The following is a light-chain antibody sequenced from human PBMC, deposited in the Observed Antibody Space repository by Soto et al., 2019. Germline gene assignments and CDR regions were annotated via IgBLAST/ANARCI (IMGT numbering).Light chain of an antibody. CDR1: QSVSSSF. CDR2: AAS. J-gene: IGKJ1*01. CDR3: QQYGSSPRT. Sequence: EIVLTQSPGTLSLSPGESATLSYRASQSVSSSFLAWYQQRPGQAPRLLIYAASNTAPGIPDRFSGSGAGTDFTLTISRLEPEDFAVYYCQQYGSSPRTFGQGTKVDIK. V-gene: IGKV3-20*01.